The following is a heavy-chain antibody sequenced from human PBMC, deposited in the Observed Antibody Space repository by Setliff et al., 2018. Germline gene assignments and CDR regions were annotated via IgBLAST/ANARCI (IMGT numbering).Heavy chain of an antibody. J-gene: IGHJ2*01. CDR2: ISSSSSYI. Sequence: PGGSLRLSCAASGFTFSSYSMNWVRQAPGKGLEWVPSISSSSSYIYYADSVKGRFTISRDNAKNSLYLQMNSLRAEDTAVYYCARDLAGDTSGAYFDLWGRGTLVTVSS. V-gene: IGHV3-21*04. CDR3: ARDLAGDTSGAYFDL. CDR1: GFTFSSYS. D-gene: IGHD6-19*01.